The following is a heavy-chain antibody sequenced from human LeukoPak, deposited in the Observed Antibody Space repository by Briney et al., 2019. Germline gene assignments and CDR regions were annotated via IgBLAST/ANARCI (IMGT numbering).Heavy chain of an antibody. J-gene: IGHJ4*02. CDR3: ARDRQVSGYSTRNGGFDY. V-gene: IGHV3-30-3*01. CDR2: ISYDGSNK. D-gene: IGHD6-13*01. CDR1: GFTFSSYA. Sequence: GGSLRLSCAASGFTFSSYAMHWVRQAPGKGLEWVAVISYDGSNKYYADSVKGRFTISRDNSKSTLYLQMNSLRAEDTAVYYCARDRQVSGYSTRNGGFDYWGQGTLVTVSS.